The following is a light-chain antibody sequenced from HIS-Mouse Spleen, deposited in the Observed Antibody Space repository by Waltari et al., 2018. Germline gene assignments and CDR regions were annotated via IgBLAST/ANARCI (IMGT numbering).Light chain of an antibody. J-gene: IGKJ1*01. CDR2: GAS. CDR1: QSVGSSY. CDR3: QQYGSSPPWT. Sequence: EIVLTQSPGTLSLSPGERATLSCRASQSVGSSYLAWDQQKPGQPPRLLIYGASSRATGIPDRFSGSGSGTDFTLTISRLEPEDFAVYYCQQYGSSPPWTFGQGTKVEIK. V-gene: IGKV3-20*01.